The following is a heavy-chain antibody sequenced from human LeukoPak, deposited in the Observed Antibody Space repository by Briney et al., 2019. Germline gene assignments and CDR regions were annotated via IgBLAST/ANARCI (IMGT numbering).Heavy chain of an antibody. V-gene: IGHV4-31*03. J-gene: IGHJ4*02. Sequence: PSETLSLTCTVSGGSISSGGYYWSWIRQHPGKGLEWIGYIYYSGSIYYNPSLKSRVTISVDTSKNQFSLKLSSVTAADTAVYYCARVSSVYCSSTSCYTGVFDYWGQGTLVTVSS. CDR3: ARVSSVYCSSTSCYTGVFDY. CDR1: GGSISSGGYY. CDR2: IYYSGSI. D-gene: IGHD2-2*02.